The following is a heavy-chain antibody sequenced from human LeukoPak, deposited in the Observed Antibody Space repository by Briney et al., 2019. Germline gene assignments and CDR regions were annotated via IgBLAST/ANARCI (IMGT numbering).Heavy chain of an antibody. D-gene: IGHD3-10*01. CDR3: ARAGLWFGELLPSDAFDI. Sequence: GGSLRLSCAASGFTFSSHAMSWVRQAPGKGLEWVSGISGSGKSTYYADSVKGRFTISRDNAKNSLYLQMNSLRAEDTAVYYCARAGLWFGELLPSDAFDIWGQGTMVTVSS. V-gene: IGHV3-21*01. CDR1: GFTFSSHA. J-gene: IGHJ3*02. CDR2: ISGSGKST.